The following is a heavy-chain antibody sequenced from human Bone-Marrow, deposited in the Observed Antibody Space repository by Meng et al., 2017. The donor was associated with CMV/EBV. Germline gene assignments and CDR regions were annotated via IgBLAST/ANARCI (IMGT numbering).Heavy chain of an antibody. CDR3: VRGGAAADWGGFFDY. J-gene: IGHJ4*02. D-gene: IGHD6-13*01. CDR2: ISFDGSSE. CDR1: GFTFSNYA. Sequence: GGSLRLSCAASGFTFSNYAMHWVRQAPGKGLEWVAVISFDGSSEYYADSVKGRFTISRDNSKNTVYMRMNNLRAGDMAVYYCVRGGAAADWGGFFDYWGQGTLVTVSS. V-gene: IGHV3-30-3*01.